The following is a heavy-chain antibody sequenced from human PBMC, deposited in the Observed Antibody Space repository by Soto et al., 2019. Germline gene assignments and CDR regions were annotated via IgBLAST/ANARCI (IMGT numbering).Heavy chain of an antibody. V-gene: IGHV5-51*01. J-gene: IGHJ6*02. CDR1: GYSFTSYW. D-gene: IGHD2-2*03. CDR2: IYPGDSDT. CDR3: ARLGHCSSTSCYRHNSNGMHV. Sequence: GESLKISCKGSGYSFTSYWIGWVRQMPGKGLEWMGIIYPGDSDTRYSPSFQGQVTISADKSISTAYLQWSSLKASDTAMYYCARLGHCSSTSCYRHNSNGMHVWCQGTTVTVFS.